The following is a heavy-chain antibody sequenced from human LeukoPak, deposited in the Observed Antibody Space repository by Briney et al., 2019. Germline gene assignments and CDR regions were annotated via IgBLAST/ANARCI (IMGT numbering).Heavy chain of an antibody. V-gene: IGHV3-23*01. J-gene: IGHJ3*02. Sequence: GGSLRLSCAASGFTFSSYAMSWVRQAPGKGLEWVSAISGSGGSTYYADSVKGRFTMSRDNAKNSLYLQMNSLRAEDTAVYYCARECGGSCYDAFDIWGQGTMVTVSS. CDR2: ISGSGGST. CDR3: ARECGGSCYDAFDI. CDR1: GFTFSSYA. D-gene: IGHD2-15*01.